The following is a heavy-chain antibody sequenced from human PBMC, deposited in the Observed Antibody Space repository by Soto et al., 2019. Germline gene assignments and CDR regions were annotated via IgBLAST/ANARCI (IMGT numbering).Heavy chain of an antibody. D-gene: IGHD6-13*01. CDR2: VYRTGST. CDR3: ARARATTAAAAIFDC. CDR1: GGSISTSNW. Sequence: QVQLQESGPGLVKPSGTLSLTCAVSGGSISTSNWWSWVRQPPGKGLEWIGEVYRTGSTNYNPSLESRLTISVDKSKYQFSLKLTSVTAADTAVYYCARARATTAAAAIFDCWGQGTLVTVSS. V-gene: IGHV4-4*02. J-gene: IGHJ4*02.